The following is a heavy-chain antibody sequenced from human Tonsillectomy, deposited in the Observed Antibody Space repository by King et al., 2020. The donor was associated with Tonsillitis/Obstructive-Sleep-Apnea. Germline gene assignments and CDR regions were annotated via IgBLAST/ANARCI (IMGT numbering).Heavy chain of an antibody. CDR1: GYTFTNYG. V-gene: IGHV1-18*01. CDR3: ARDSMSHYYDSSGYYLFNY. CDR2: ISAHNGHT. D-gene: IGHD3-22*01. J-gene: IGHJ4*02. Sequence: VQLVESGAEVKKPGASVKVSCKASGYTFTNYGISWVRQAPGQGLEWMAWISAHNGHTNYAQKLQGRLTMTTDTSTSTAYMELRSLRSDDTAVYYCARDSMSHYYDSSGYYLFNYWGQGTLVTVSA.